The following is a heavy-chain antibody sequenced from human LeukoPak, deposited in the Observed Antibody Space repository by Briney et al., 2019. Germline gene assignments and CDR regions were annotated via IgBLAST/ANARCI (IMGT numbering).Heavy chain of an antibody. J-gene: IGHJ6*03. Sequence: GASVKVSCKASGGTFSSYAISWVRQAPGQGLEWMGGIIPIFGTANYAQKFQGRVTITADESTSTAYMELSSLRSEDTAVYYCARDQRSAPSIAARRYYYYYYMDVWGKGTTVTVSS. CDR1: GGTFSSYA. CDR2: IIPIFGTA. D-gene: IGHD6-6*01. V-gene: IGHV1-69*13. CDR3: ARDQRSAPSIAARRYYYYYYMDV.